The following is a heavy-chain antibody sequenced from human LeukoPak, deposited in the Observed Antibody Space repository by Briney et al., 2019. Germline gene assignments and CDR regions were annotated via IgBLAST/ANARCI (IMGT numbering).Heavy chain of an antibody. CDR2: INPNSGGT. J-gene: IGHJ4*02. CDR3: ARDSIHYDFWSGLDY. D-gene: IGHD3-3*01. V-gene: IGHV1-2*02. Sequence: GASVKVSCKASGYTFTGYYMHWVRQAPGQGLEWMGWINPNSGGTNYAKKFQGRVSITRDTSLSTAYMELSRLRSDDTAVYYCARDSIHYDFWSGLDYWGQGTLVTVSS. CDR1: GYTFTGYY.